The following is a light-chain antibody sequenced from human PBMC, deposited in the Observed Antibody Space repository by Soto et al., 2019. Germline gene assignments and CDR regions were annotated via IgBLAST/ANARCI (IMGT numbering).Light chain of an antibody. Sequence: EIVMTQSPATLSVSPGERATLPCRASQSVSSNLAWYQQKPGQAPRLLIYGASTRATGIPARFSGSGSGTEFTLTISSLQSEDFAVYYCQQYNNWSGTFGQGTKVDI. V-gene: IGKV3-15*01. CDR1: QSVSSN. CDR2: GAS. CDR3: QQYNNWSGT. J-gene: IGKJ1*01.